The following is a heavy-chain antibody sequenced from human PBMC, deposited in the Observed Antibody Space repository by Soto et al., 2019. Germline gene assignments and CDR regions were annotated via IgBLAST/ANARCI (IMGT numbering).Heavy chain of an antibody. D-gene: IGHD1-1*01. CDR2: IYHSGST. J-gene: IGHJ5*02. Sequence: TPSLTCAITAASITCGGYSRCWIGQPPGKGLEWIGYIYHSGSTYYNPSLKSRVTISVDRSKNQFSRKLSSVTAADTAVDYCARVQLPWGQGTLVTVSS. V-gene: IGHV4-30-2*01. CDR3: ARVQLP. CDR1: AASITCGGYS.